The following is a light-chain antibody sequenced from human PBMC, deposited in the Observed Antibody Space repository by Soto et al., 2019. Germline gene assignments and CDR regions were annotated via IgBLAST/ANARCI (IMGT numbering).Light chain of an antibody. J-gene: IGLJ1*01. CDR2: EVS. CDR1: SGDIGGYNY. CDR3: SSYTSSSTLYV. V-gene: IGLV2-14*01. Sequence: QSVLAQPASVAGGPGQSITISCSGSSGDIGGYNYVSWYQQHPGKAPKVMIYEVSNRPSGVSNRFSGSKSGNTASLTISGLQAEDEADYYCSSYTSSSTLYVFGSGTKVTVL.